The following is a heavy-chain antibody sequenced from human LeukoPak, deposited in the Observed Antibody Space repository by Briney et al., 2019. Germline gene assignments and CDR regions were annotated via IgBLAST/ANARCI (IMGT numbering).Heavy chain of an antibody. CDR1: GFTFSSYG. CDR2: ISGSGGST. J-gene: IGHJ3*02. D-gene: IGHD6-19*01. Sequence: GGSLRLSCAASGFTFSSYGMHWVRQAPGKGLEWVSAISGSGGSTYYADSVKGRFTISRDNSKNTLYLQMNSLRAEDTAVYYCAKDRQWLAPGDDAFDIWGQGTMVTVSS. CDR3: AKDRQWLAPGDDAFDI. V-gene: IGHV3-23*01.